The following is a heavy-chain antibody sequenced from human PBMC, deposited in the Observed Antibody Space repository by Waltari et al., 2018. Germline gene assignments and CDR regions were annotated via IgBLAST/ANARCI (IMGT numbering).Heavy chain of an antibody. V-gene: IGHV1-3*01. Sequence: QVQLVQSGAEVKKPGASVKVSCKASGYTFTSYAMHWVRQAPGQRLEWMGWISAYNGNTNYAQKLQGRVTMTTDTSTSTAYMELRSLRSDDTAVYYWARGGIAAAGIDRRAYFDYWGQGTLVTVSS. CDR3: ARGGIAAAGIDRRAYFDY. J-gene: IGHJ4*02. CDR2: ISAYNGNT. D-gene: IGHD6-13*01. CDR1: GYTFTSYA.